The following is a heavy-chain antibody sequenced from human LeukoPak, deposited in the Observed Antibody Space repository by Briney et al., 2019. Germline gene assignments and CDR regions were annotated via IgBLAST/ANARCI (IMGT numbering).Heavy chain of an antibody. J-gene: IGHJ5*02. V-gene: IGHV1-69*05. Sequence: EASVKVSCKASGYTFTSYAISWVRQAPGQGLEWMGGIIPIFGTANYAQKFQGRVTITTDESTSTAYMELSSLRSEDTAVYYCARDRVIAAAGTSYWFDPWGQGTLVTVSS. CDR1: GYTFTSYA. CDR2: IIPIFGTA. D-gene: IGHD6-13*01. CDR3: ARDRVIAAAGTSYWFDP.